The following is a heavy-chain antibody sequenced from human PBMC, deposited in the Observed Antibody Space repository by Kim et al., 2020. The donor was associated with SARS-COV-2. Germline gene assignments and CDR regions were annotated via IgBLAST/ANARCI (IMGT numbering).Heavy chain of an antibody. CDR3: ARVDSLLSLVWGSSGSYGMDV. V-gene: IGHV4-59*01. CDR1: GGSISSYY. D-gene: IGHD2-15*01. CDR2: IYYSGST. Sequence: SETLSLTCTVSGGSISSYYWSWIRQPPGKGLEWIGYIYYSGSTNYNPSLKSRVTISVDTSKNQFSLKLSSVTAADTAVYYCARVDSLLSLVWGSSGSYGMDVWGQGTTVTVSS. J-gene: IGHJ6*02.